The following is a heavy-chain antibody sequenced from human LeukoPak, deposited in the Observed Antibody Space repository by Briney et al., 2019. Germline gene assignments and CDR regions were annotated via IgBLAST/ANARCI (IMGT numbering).Heavy chain of an antibody. CDR2: IKSKTDGGTT. CDR3: TTHLGYCSGGSCYS. V-gene: IGHV3-15*01. J-gene: IGHJ4*02. D-gene: IGHD2-15*01. CDR1: GFTFSNAW. Sequence: AGGSLRLYCAASGFTFSNAWVSWVRQAPGKGLEWVGRIKSKTDGGTTDYAAPVKGRFTISRDDSKNTLYLQMNSLKTEDTAVYYCTTHLGYCSGGSCYSGGQGTLVTDSS.